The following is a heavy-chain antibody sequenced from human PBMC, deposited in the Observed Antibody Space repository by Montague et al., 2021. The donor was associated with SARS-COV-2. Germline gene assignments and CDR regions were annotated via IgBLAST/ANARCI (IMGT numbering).Heavy chain of an antibody. J-gene: IGHJ4*03. D-gene: IGHD3-3*01. CDR3: ARGSSFVTIFGVVITDPFFDV. CDR2: INHSGST. V-gene: IGHV4-34*01. Sequence: SETLSLTCAVYGASLSGYYWSWIRQPPGKGLEWIGEINHSGSTNXNPSLKSRVTISVDTSKNQFSLKLSSATAADTAVYYCARGSSFVTIFGVVITDPFFDVWGQGTLVTVSS. CDR1: GASLSGYY.